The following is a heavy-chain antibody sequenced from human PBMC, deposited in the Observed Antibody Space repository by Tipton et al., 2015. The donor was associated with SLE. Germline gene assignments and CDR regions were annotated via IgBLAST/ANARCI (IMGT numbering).Heavy chain of an antibody. CDR3: ARDSGEGYFDL. D-gene: IGHD3-16*01. CDR2: IKQDGSEK. V-gene: IGHV3-7*04. CDR1: GFTFTSYW. Sequence: SLRLSCAASGFTFTSYWMSWVRQAPGKGLEWVANIKQDGSEKYYVDSVKGRFTISRDNAKNSLYLQMNSLRAEDTAVYYCARDSGEGYFDLWGRGTLVTVSS. J-gene: IGHJ2*01.